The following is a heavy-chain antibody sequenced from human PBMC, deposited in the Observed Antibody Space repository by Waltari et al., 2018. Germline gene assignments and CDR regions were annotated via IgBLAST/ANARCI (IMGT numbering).Heavy chain of an antibody. J-gene: IGHJ6*02. V-gene: IGHV1-24*01. CDR1: GYTLTELS. Sequence: QVQLVQSGAEVKKPGASVKVSCKVSGYTLTELSMHWVRPAPGKGFEWMGGFEPEAGETIYAQKFQGRVTMTEDTSTDTAYMELSSLRSEDTAVYYCATVVRGYDYYYGMDVWGQGTTVTVSS. D-gene: IGHD2-15*01. CDR3: ATVVRGYDYYYGMDV. CDR2: FEPEAGET.